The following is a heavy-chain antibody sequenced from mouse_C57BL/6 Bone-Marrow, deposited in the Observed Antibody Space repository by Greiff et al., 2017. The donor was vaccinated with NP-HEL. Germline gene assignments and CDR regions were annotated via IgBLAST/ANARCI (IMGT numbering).Heavy chain of an antibody. J-gene: IGHJ3*01. V-gene: IGHV3-6*01. CDR2: ISYDGSN. Sequence: DVQLQESGPGLVKPSQSLSLTCSVTGYSITSGYYWNWIRQFPGNKLEWMGYISYDGSNNYNPSLKNRISITRDTSKNQFFLKLNSVTTEDTATYYCARKDYSNWFAYWGQGTLVTVSA. CDR1: GYSITSGYY. D-gene: IGHD2-5*01. CDR3: ARKDYSNWFAY.